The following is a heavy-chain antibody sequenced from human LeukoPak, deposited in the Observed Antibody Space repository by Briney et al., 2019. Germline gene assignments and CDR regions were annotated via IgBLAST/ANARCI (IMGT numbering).Heavy chain of an antibody. CDR2: ISAGSSNT. Sequence: GGSLRLSCAASGFTFSNYAMSWVRQPPGKGLEWVSPISAGSSNTYYADSVKGRFTVSRDNSKNTLYLQMNSLRAEDTAVYYCAKHLGGNYLSHAFDIWGQGTMVTVSS. CDR3: AKHLGGNYLSHAFDI. CDR1: GFTFSNYA. J-gene: IGHJ3*02. D-gene: IGHD3-16*01. V-gene: IGHV3-23*01.